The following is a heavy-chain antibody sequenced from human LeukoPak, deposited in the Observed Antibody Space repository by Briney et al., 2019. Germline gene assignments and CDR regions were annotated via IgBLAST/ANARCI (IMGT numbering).Heavy chain of an antibody. CDR1: GFTFDDYA. J-gene: IGHJ3*02. CDR2: ISGNSGSI. Sequence: GRSLRLSCAASGFTFDDYAMHWVRQAPGKGLEWVSGISGNSGSIGYADSVKGRFTISRDNAKNSLYLQMNSLRAEDTALYYCAKEWDSSGYYLSSAFDIWGQGTMVTVSS. V-gene: IGHV3-9*01. D-gene: IGHD3-22*01. CDR3: AKEWDSSGYYLSSAFDI.